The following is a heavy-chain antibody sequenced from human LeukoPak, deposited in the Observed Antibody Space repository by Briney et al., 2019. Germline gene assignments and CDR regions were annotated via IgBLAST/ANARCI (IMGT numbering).Heavy chain of an antibody. CDR3: AREVAGTGDDY. J-gene: IGHJ4*02. CDR1: GGTFSSYA. D-gene: IGHD6-19*01. V-gene: IGHV1-18*01. Sequence: ASVKVSCKASGGTFSSYAISWVRQAPGQGLEWMGWISAYNGNTNYAQKLQGRVTTTTDTSTSTAYMELRSLRSDDTAVYYCAREVAGTGDDYWGQGTLVTVSS. CDR2: ISAYNGNT.